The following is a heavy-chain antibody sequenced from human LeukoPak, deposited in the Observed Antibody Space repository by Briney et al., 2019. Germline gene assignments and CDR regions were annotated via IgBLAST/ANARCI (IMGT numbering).Heavy chain of an antibody. CDR1: GHTFDDYA. D-gene: IGHD3-10*01. Sequence: GGSLRLYCAASGHTFDDYAMHWVRQAPGKGLEWVSGTSWNSGSIGYADSVKGRFTISRDNAKNSLYLQMNSLRAEDTALYYCAKGSQGLLWFGEFYYFDYWGQGTLVTVSS. V-gene: IGHV3-9*01. CDR2: TSWNSGSI. CDR3: AKGSQGLLWFGEFYYFDY. J-gene: IGHJ4*02.